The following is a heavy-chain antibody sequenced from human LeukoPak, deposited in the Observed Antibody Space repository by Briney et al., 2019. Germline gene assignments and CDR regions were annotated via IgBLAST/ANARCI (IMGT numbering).Heavy chain of an antibody. D-gene: IGHD3-10*01. CDR3: AKDGPLLWFGPTDA. CDR2: VSSTGSGT. J-gene: IGHJ5*02. V-gene: IGHV3-23*01. Sequence: GGSLRLSCVASGFTFSTYGMSWVRQAPGKGLEWVAAVSSTGSGTYYPDSLKGRFIISRDNSQNTGFLQMNSLRPEDTAFYFCAKDGPLLWFGPTDAWGQGILVTVSS. CDR1: GFTFSTYG.